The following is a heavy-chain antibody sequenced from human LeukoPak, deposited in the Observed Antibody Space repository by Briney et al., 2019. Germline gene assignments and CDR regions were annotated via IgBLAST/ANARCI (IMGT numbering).Heavy chain of an antibody. CDR3: ATFDSGLDAFDI. CDR1: GFTFSSYG. Sequence: GGSLRLSCAASGFTFSSYGMHWVRQAPGKGLEWVAVIWYDGSNKYYADSVKGRFTISRDNSKNTLYLQMNSPRAEDTAVYYCATFDSGLDAFDIWGQGTMVTVSS. J-gene: IGHJ3*02. V-gene: IGHV3-33*01. D-gene: IGHD6-19*01. CDR2: IWYDGSNK.